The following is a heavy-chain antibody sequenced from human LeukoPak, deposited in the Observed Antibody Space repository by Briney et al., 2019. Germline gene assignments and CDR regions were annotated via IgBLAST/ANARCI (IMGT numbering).Heavy chain of an antibody. CDR1: GFTFTTYG. J-gene: IGHJ2*01. CDR3: AREEHYRRYFAL. Sequence: GGSLRLSCAASGFTFTTYGMHWVRQAPGKGLEWVACIYPDGNNKDYADSVKGRFTISRDNSKNTLYLQMNTLRAEDTAVYFCAREEHYRRYFALWGRGTLVTVSS. CDR2: IYPDGNNK. V-gene: IGHV3-30*12. D-gene: IGHD3-16*02.